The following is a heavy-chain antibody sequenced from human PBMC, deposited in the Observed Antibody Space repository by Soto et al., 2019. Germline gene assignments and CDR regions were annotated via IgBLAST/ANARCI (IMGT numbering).Heavy chain of an antibody. CDR1: GYTFTSYY. Sequence: QVQLVQSGAEVKKPGASVKVSCKASGYTFTSYYMHWVRQAPGQGLEWMGIINPSGGSTSYAQKFQGRVTMTRDTSTSTVYMELSSLRSEDTAVYYCALQDRFLRPSWYYMDVWGKGTTVTVSS. D-gene: IGHD3-3*01. CDR2: INPSGGST. J-gene: IGHJ6*03. V-gene: IGHV1-46*01. CDR3: ALQDRFLRPSWYYMDV.